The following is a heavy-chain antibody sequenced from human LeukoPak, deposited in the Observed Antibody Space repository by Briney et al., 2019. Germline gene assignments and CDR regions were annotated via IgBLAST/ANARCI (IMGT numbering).Heavy chain of an antibody. CDR1: GGSISSSSYY. Sequence: SETLSLTCTVSGGSISSSSYYWGWIRQPPGEGLEWIGSIYYSGSTYYNPSLKSRVTISVDTSKNQFSLKLSSVTAADTAVFYCARHDYRHNWFDPWGQGTLVTVSS. V-gene: IGHV4-39*01. CDR3: ARHDYRHNWFDP. D-gene: IGHD4-11*01. J-gene: IGHJ5*02. CDR2: IYYSGST.